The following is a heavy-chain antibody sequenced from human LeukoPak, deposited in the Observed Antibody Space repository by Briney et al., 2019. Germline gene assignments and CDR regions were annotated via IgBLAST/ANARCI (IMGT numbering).Heavy chain of an antibody. Sequence: ASVTVSCTASGYTFTGYYMHWVRQAPGQGLEWMGWINPNSGGTNYAQKFQGRVTMTSDTSISTAYMELSRLRSDDTAVYYCAIPYCGGDCYMYYFDYWGQGTLVTVSS. D-gene: IGHD2-21*02. CDR1: GYTFTGYY. CDR3: AIPYCGGDCYMYYFDY. J-gene: IGHJ4*02. V-gene: IGHV1-2*02. CDR2: INPNSGGT.